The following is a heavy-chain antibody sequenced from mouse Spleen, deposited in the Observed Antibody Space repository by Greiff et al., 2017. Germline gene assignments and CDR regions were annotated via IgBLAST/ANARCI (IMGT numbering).Heavy chain of an antibody. D-gene: IGHD2-12*01. CDR2: IYPSDSET. CDR1: GYTFTSYW. Sequence: QVQLQQPGAELVRPGSSVKLSCKASGYTFTSYWMDWVKQRPGQGLEWIGNIYPSDSETHYNQKFKDKATLTVDKSSSTAYMQLSSLTSEDSAVYYCTRGDSHWYFDVWGAGTTVTVSS. CDR3: TRGDSHWYFDV. V-gene: IGHV1-61*01. J-gene: IGHJ1*01.